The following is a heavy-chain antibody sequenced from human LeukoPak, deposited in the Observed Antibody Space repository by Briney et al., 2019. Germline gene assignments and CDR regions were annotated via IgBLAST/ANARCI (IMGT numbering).Heavy chain of an antibody. Sequence: PGGSLRLSCAASGFTVSSNYMSWVRQAPGKGLEWVSAISGSGGSTYYADSVKGRFTISRDNSKNTLYLQMNSLRAEDTAVYYCVKEWELLFCFDYWGQGTLVTVSS. V-gene: IGHV3-23*01. CDR1: GFTVSSNY. CDR2: ISGSGGST. CDR3: VKEWELLFCFDY. D-gene: IGHD1-26*01. J-gene: IGHJ4*02.